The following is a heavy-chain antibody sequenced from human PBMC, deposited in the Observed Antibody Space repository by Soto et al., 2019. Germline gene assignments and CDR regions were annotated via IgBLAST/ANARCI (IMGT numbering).Heavy chain of an antibody. CDR2: ISYDGSNK. CDR3: AKDTEPILESQTPGGMDV. J-gene: IGHJ6*02. CDR1: GFTFSSYG. V-gene: IGHV3-30*18. D-gene: IGHD3-3*01. Sequence: GGSLRLSCAASGFTFSSYGMHWVRQAPGKGLEWVAVISYDGSNKYYADSVKGRFTISRDNSKNTLYLQMNSLRAEDTAVYYCAKDTEPILESQTPGGMDVWGQGTTVTVSS.